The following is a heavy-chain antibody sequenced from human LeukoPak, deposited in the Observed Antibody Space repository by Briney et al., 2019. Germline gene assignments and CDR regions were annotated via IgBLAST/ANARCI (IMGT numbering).Heavy chain of an antibody. Sequence: GGSLRLSCAASGFTFSSYSMNWVRQAPGKGLEWVSSISSSSSYIYYADSVKGRFTISRDNAKNSLYLQMNSLRAEDTAVYYCAKERGIQLWSYYFDYWGQGTLVTVSS. D-gene: IGHD5-18*01. CDR2: ISSSSSYI. J-gene: IGHJ4*02. V-gene: IGHV3-21*04. CDR1: GFTFSSYS. CDR3: AKERGIQLWSYYFDY.